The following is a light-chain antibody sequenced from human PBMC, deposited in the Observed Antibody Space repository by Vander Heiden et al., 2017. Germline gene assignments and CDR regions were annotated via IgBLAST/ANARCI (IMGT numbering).Light chain of an antibody. Sequence: IVMTQSPATLSVSPGERATLSCRASQSVSGTLAWYQQKPGQTPRLLIYGASTRASGIPARFSGSGSGTEFTLTISSLQSEDFAVYYCQQYNQWPLTFGGGTKLEIK. J-gene: IGKJ4*01. CDR1: QSVSGT. V-gene: IGKV3D-15*01. CDR2: GAS. CDR3: QQYNQWPLT.